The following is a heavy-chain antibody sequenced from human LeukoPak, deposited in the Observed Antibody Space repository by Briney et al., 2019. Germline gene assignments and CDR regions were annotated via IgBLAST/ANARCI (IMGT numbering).Heavy chain of an antibody. J-gene: IGHJ6*03. D-gene: IGHD6-13*01. Sequence: GASVKVSCKASGGTFSSYAISWVRQAPGQGLEWMGGIIPIFGTANYAQKFQDRVTITADKSTSTAYMELSSLRSEDTAVYYCARVRQQLSRKYYYYYMDVWGKGTTVTVSS. CDR2: IIPIFGTA. CDR3: ARVRQQLSRKYYYYYMDV. CDR1: GGTFSSYA. V-gene: IGHV1-69*06.